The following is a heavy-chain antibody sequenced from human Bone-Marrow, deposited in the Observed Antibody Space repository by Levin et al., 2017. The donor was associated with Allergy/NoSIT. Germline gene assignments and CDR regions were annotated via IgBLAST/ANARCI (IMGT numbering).Heavy chain of an antibody. Sequence: RAGGSLRLSCAASGFTFSGYWMTWVRQAPGKGLEWVANIKEDDSEIYYVDSAKGRFTISRDNANNAAYLHMTRLRAEDTAVYYCARGAGFLIDYWGQGTLVTVSS. CDR3: ARGAGFLIDY. D-gene: IGHD6-25*01. V-gene: IGHV3-7*01. J-gene: IGHJ4*02. CDR1: GFTFSGYW. CDR2: IKEDDSEI.